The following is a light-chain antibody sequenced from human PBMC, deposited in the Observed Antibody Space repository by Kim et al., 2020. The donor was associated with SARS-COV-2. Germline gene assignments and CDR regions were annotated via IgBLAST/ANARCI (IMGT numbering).Light chain of an antibody. CDR3: QQYGRSPIT. Sequence: PGKRATLSCGASQSVSNNYLAWYQQKPVLAPRLVMFDASRRATGIPDRFSGSGSGTDFTLTINRLEHEDFAVYYYQQYGRSPITFGQGTRLEIK. V-gene: IGKV3D-20*01. CDR2: DAS. CDR1: QSVSNNY. J-gene: IGKJ5*01.